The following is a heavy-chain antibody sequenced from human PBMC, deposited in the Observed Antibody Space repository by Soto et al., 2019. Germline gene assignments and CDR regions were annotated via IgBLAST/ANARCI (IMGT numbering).Heavy chain of an antibody. D-gene: IGHD3-9*01. CDR1: GDSISSYY. CDR2: IYYSGST. CDR3: ARSFRRYFDFDS. Sequence: SETLSLTCTVSGDSISSYYWSWIRQPPGKGLEWIGNIYYSGSTNYNPSLKSRVTISVDTSKNRFSLKLSSVTAADTAVYYCARSFRRYFDFDSWGQGTLVTVST. V-gene: IGHV4-59*01. J-gene: IGHJ4*02.